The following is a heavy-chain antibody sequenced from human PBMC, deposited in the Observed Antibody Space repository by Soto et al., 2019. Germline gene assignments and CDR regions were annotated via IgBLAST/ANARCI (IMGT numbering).Heavy chain of an antibody. J-gene: IGHJ6*02. CDR1: GGSISSSNW. Sequence: SETLSLTCAVSGGSISSSNWWGWVRHPPGKGLEWIGEIYHSGSTNYNPSLKSRVTISVDKSKNQFSLKLSSVTAADTAVYYCARIEEYYGMDVWGQGTTVTVSS. CDR2: IYHSGST. CDR3: ARIEEYYGMDV. V-gene: IGHV4-4*02.